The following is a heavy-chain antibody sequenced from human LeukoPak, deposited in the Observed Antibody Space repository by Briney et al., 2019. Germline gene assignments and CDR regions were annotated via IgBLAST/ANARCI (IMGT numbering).Heavy chain of an antibody. CDR3: ARGGYCTSANCYTYSYYTNL. J-gene: IGHJ6*03. CDR2: IKQDESEK. D-gene: IGHD2-2*02. V-gene: IGHV3-7*01. CDR1: RFTFSSYW. Sequence: PGGSLRLSCAASRFTFSSYWMNWVRQAPGKGLEWVANIKQDESEKYYVDSVKGRFTISRDNAKNSLYLQMNNLRAEDTAVYYCARGGYCTSANCYTYSYYTNLWGKGTTVTVSS.